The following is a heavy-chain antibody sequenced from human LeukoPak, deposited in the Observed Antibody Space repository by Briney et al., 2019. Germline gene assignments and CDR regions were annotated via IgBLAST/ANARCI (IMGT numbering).Heavy chain of an antibody. CDR3: ARVSSGSYFGYYYYYMDV. D-gene: IGHD1-26*01. CDR2: ISSSSSYI. V-gene: IGHV3-21*01. J-gene: IGHJ6*03. Sequence: GGSLRLSCAASGFTFSSYSMNWVRQAPGKGLEWVSSISSSSSYIYYADSVKGRFTISRDNAKNTLYLQMNSLRAEDTAVYYCARVSSGSYFGYYYYYMDVWGKGPTVTVSS. CDR1: GFTFSSYS.